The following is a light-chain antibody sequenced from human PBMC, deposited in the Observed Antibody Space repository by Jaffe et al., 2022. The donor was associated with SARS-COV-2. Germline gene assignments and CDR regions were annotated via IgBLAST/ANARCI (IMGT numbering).Light chain of an antibody. CDR3: QQYGSSPWT. Sequence: EIVLTQSAGTLSLSPGERATLSCRASQSVSNSYLAWYQQKPGQAPRLLIYGASSRATGIPDRFSGSGSGTDFTLTISRLEPEDFAVYYCQQYGSSPWTFGQGTKVDIK. J-gene: IGKJ1*01. V-gene: IGKV3-20*01. CDR1: QSVSNSY. CDR2: GAS.